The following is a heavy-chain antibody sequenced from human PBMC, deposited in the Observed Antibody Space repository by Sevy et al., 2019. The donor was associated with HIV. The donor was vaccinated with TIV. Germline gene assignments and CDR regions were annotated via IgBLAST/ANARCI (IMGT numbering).Heavy chain of an antibody. D-gene: IGHD6-19*01. CDR1: ADSIDSISNYY. Sequence: SETLSLTCTVSADSIDSISNYYWTWVRQPPGKGLEWLGYIYHSGTNDNPSLKSRISISLDTSKKQFSLKLKSVTAADTAVYFCARLLSGWRFDYWGQGILVTVSS. J-gene: IGHJ4*02. CDR2: IYHSGT. CDR3: ARLLSGWRFDY. V-gene: IGHV4-61*01.